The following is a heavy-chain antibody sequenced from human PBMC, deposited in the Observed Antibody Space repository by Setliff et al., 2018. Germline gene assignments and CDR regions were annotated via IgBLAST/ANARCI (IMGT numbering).Heavy chain of an antibody. V-gene: IGHV4-31*03. D-gene: IGHD6-13*01. Sequence: KPSETLSLTCTVSGDSIYSGGYYWSWIRQHPGKGLEWIGYIYYSGSTYYNPSLKSRVTISIDTSKNQFSLKLSSVTAADTAVYYCARDHPGYSSSWYWFDSWGRGTLVTVSS. CDR1: GDSIYSGGYY. CDR2: IYYSGST. CDR3: ARDHPGYSSSWYWFDS. J-gene: IGHJ5*01.